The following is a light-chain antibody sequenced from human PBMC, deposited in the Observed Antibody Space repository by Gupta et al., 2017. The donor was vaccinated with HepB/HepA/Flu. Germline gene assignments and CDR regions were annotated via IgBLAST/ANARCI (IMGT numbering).Light chain of an antibody. CDR2: GNS. J-gene: IGLJ2*01. CDR3: QSYDSSLSGSGV. CDR1: SSSIGTGYD. Sequence: QSVLTQPPAVSGAPGQRVIISCTGSSSSIGTGYDVHWSQHLPGTAPKLLIYGNSNRPSGVPDRFSGSKSGTSASLAITGLQAEDEADYYCQSYDSSLSGSGVFGGGTKLTVL. V-gene: IGLV1-40*01.